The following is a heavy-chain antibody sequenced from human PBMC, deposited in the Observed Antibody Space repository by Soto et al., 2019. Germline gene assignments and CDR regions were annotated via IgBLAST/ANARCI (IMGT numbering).Heavy chain of an antibody. CDR1: GGSISSGGYY. V-gene: IGHV4-31*03. CDR2: IYYSGST. J-gene: IGHJ4*02. Sequence: QVQLQESGPGLVKPSQTLSLTCTVSGGSISSGGYYWSWIRQHPGKGLEWIGYIYYSGSTYYNPSLNSRDTISVDTSKNQFSLKLSSVTAADTAVDYCARYYDSSGYYYFDYWGQGTLVTVSS. CDR3: ARYYDSSGYYYFDY. D-gene: IGHD3-22*01.